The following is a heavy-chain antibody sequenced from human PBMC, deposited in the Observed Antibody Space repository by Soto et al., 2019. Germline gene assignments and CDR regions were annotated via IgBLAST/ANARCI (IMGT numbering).Heavy chain of an antibody. CDR3: ARLGGWSGGSSGMDV. Sequence: EVQLVESGGGLVQPGGSLRLSCAASGLIFSDYHMDWVRQAPGKGVEWVGRIRRKANSYTTEYAASVKGRFTISRDESKNSLYLQMNSLKSEDTAVYYCARLGGWSGGSSGMDVWGQGTTVSVSS. CDR1: GLIFSDYH. CDR2: IRRKANSYTT. D-gene: IGHD6-19*01. J-gene: IGHJ6*02. V-gene: IGHV3-72*01.